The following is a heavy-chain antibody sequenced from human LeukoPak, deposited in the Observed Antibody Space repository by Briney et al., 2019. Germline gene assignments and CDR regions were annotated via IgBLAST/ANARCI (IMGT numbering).Heavy chain of an antibody. V-gene: IGHV1-69*05. CDR3: ARDSGEGDIAAAGSSDY. D-gene: IGHD6-13*01. Sequence: GASVKVSCKASGYTFTSYGISWVRQAPGQGLEWMGGIIPIFGTANYAQKFQGRVTMTRDTSTSTVYMELSSLRSEDTAVYYCARDSGEGDIAAAGSSDYWGQGTLVTVSS. CDR2: IIPIFGTA. J-gene: IGHJ4*02. CDR1: GYTFTSYG.